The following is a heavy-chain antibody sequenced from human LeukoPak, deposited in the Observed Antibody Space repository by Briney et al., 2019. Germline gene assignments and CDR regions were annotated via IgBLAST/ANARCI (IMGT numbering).Heavy chain of an antibody. V-gene: IGHV3-23*01. CDR2: ISGSGGST. CDR3: ANSYDFWSGSLYMDV. J-gene: IGHJ6*03. Sequence: PGGSLRLSCAASGFTFSSYAMSWVRQAPGKGLEWVSAISGSGGSTYYADSVKGRFTISRDNSKNMLYLQMNSLRAEDTAVYYCANSYDFWSGSLYMDVWGKGTTVTVSS. D-gene: IGHD3-3*01. CDR1: GFTFSSYA.